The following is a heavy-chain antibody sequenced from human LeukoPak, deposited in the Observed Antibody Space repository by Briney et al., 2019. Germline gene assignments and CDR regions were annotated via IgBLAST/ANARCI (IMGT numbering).Heavy chain of an antibody. V-gene: IGHV4-39*01. J-gene: IGHJ4*02. Sequence: SETLSLTCTVSGGSISGSSYYWGWIRQPPGKGREWIGNIYYSGSTYYNPSLKSRVTISVDTSKNQFSLKLTSVTAADTAVYYCARGHNGGYGSFDYWGQGPLVTVSS. CDR2: IYYSGST. CDR1: GGSISGSSYY. CDR3: ARGHNGGYGSFDY. D-gene: IGHD5-12*01.